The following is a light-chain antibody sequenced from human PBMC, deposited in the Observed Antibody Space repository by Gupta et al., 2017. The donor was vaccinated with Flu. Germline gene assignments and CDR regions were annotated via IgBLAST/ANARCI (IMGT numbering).Light chain of an antibody. Sequence: SPEQTQPPSVSVSTGQTARITCSGDPLAKQYAPWYHQMSGQSPVLLIYQDSVRLSGIPERFSGSSSGTTVTLTINGVHACDDADYYCQSSYTFIPHVLFCLGTKLTVL. V-gene: IGLV3-25*02. CDR1: PLAKQY. J-gene: IGLJ2*01. CDR3: QSSYTFIPHVL. CDR2: QDS.